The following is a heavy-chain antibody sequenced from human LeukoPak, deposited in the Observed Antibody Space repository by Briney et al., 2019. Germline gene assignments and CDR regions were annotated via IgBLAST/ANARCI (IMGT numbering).Heavy chain of an antibody. CDR3: ARETGYSYGPRVAGWFDP. CDR1: GYTFTSYG. CDR2: ISAYNGNT. J-gene: IGHJ5*02. V-gene: IGHV1-18*01. D-gene: IGHD5-18*01. Sequence: ASVKVSCKASGYTFTSYGISWVRQAPGQGLEWMGWISAYNGNTNYAQKLQGRVTMTTDTSTSTAYMELRSLGSNDTAVYHCARETGYSYGPRVAGWFDPCGQGTLVTVSS.